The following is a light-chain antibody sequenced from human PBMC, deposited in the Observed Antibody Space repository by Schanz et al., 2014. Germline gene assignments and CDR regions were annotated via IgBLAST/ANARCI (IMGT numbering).Light chain of an antibody. V-gene: IGKV3-15*01. CDR1: QSVNSN. CDR2: GAS. CDR3: QQYNTPPWT. J-gene: IGKJ1*01. Sequence: IVMTQSPATLSVSPGERASLSCRASQSVNSNLAWYQQKPGQAPRLLIYGASTRATGIPARFSGSGSGSGFTLTISSLQSDDFATYYCQQYNTPPWTFGQGTKVEIK.